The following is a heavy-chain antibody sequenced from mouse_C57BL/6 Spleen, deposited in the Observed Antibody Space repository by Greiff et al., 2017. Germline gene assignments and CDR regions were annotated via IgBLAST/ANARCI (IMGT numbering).Heavy chain of an antibody. D-gene: IGHD1-1*01. CDR3: TRTYGSSHWYFDV. CDR1: GYTFTSYD. CDR2: IYPRDGST. V-gene: IGHV1-85*01. J-gene: IGHJ1*03. Sequence: VQGVESGPELVKPGASVKLSCKASGYTFTSYDINWVKQRPGQGLEWIGWIYPRDGSTKYNEKVKGKGTLTVDTSYSTAYLELHSLSSEDSAVDFCTRTYGSSHWYFDVWGTGTTVTVSS.